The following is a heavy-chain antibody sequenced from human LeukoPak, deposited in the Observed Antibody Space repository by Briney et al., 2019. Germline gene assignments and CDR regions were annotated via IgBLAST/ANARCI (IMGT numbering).Heavy chain of an antibody. V-gene: IGHV4-59*01. CDR3: ARDQGDCTNGVCYSFDY. Sequence: SETLSLTCTVPGGSISSYYWSWIRQPPGKGLEWIGYIYYSGSTNSNPSLKSRVTISVGTSKNQFSLRLSSVTAADTAVYYCARDQGDCTNGVCYSFDYWGQGTLVTVSS. CDR1: GGSISSYY. CDR2: IYYSGST. D-gene: IGHD2-8*01. J-gene: IGHJ4*02.